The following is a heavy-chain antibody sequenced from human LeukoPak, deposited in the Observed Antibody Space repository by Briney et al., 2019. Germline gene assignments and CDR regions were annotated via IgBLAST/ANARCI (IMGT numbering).Heavy chain of an antibody. D-gene: IGHD4-23*01. CDR3: ARETNSPDAFDI. CDR1: GFTFSSYA. V-gene: IGHV3-23*01. Sequence: GGSLRLSCAASGFTFSSYAMSWVRQAPGKGLEWVSAISGSGGSTYYADSVKGRFTIPRDNAKNSLYLQMNSLRAEDTAVYYCARETNSPDAFDIWGQGTMVTVSS. CDR2: ISGSGGST. J-gene: IGHJ3*02.